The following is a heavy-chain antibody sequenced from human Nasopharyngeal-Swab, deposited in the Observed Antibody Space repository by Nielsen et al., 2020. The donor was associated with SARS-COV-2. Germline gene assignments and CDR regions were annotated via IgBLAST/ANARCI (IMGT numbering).Heavy chain of an antibody. D-gene: IGHD5-12*01. V-gene: IGHV3-23*01. CDR2: ISGGDDST. CDR3: AKDRDSGDDSGEYYHYYGMDV. J-gene: IGHJ6*02. Sequence: LKISCAASGFTFSNYAMNWVRQAPGRGLEWVSGISGGDDSTKYADSVKGRFTISRDNSKNTLDLQMNSLRAEDTAIYYCAKDRDSGDDSGEYYHYYGMDVWGQGTTVTVSS. CDR1: GFTFSNYA.